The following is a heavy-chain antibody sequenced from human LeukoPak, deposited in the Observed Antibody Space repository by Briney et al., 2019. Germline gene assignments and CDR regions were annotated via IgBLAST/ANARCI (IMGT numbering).Heavy chain of an antibody. D-gene: IGHD3-9*01. J-gene: IGHJ4*02. CDR3: ARDNYDILTGYYPSDY. CDR2: ISSSGNTM. V-gene: IGHV3-48*03. CDR1: GFSFSGYE. Sequence: GGSLRLSCAASGFSFSGYEMIWVRQAPGKGLEWVSYISSSGNTMFYADSVKGRFTISRDSAKNTLYLQMNSLRAEDTAVYYCARDNYDILTGYYPSDYWGQGTLVTVSS.